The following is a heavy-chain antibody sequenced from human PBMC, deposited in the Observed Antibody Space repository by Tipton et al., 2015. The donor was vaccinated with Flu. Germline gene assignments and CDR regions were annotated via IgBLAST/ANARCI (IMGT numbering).Heavy chain of an antibody. J-gene: IGHJ3*02. CDR2: IYHSGST. CDR1: GYSISSGYY. Sequence: LRLSCTVSGYSISSGYYWGWIRQPPGKGLEWIGSIYHSGSTYYNPSLKSRVTISVDTSKNQFSLKLSSVTAADTAVYYCVRGSVVDAFDIWGQGTMVTVSS. V-gene: IGHV4-38-2*02. CDR3: VRGSVVDAFDI. D-gene: IGHD2-15*01.